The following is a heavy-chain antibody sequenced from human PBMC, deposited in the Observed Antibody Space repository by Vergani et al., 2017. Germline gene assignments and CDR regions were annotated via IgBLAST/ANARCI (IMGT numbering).Heavy chain of an antibody. CDR2: IRSKAYGGTT. CDR3: TRGGVPAANDYYYYYMDV. J-gene: IGHJ6*03. D-gene: IGHD2-2*01. CDR1: GFTFGDYA. Sequence: EVQLVESGGGLVQPGRSLRLSCTASGFTFGDYAMSWFRQAPGKGLEWVGFIRSKAYGGTTEYAASVKGRFTISRDDSKSIAYLQMNSLKTEDKAVYYCTRGGVPAANDYYYYYMDVWGKGTTVTVSS. V-gene: IGHV3-49*03.